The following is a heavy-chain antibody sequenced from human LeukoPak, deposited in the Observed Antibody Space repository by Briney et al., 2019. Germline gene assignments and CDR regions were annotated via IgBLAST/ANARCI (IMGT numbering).Heavy chain of an antibody. CDR2: ISSSSGYI. J-gene: IGHJ4*02. Sequence: GGSLRLSCEASGFTFSSYAMSWVRQAPGKGLEWVSSISSSSGYIYYADSVKGRFTISRDNAKNSLYLQMNSLRAEDTAVYYCARETGETGAYWGQGTLVTVSS. D-gene: IGHD1-14*01. V-gene: IGHV3-21*01. CDR1: GFTFSSYA. CDR3: ARETGETGAY.